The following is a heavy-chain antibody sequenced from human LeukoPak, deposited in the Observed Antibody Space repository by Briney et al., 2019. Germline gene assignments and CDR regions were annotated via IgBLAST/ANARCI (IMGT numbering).Heavy chain of an antibody. CDR3: TIGGEACYYDRSGYKYFQH. Sequence: ASVKVSCKASGHTFTSYGISWVRQAPGQGLEWMGWISTYNGNTNYAQNFKGRVTMTTDTSTSTAYMELRSLRSDDTAVYYCTIGGEACYYDRSGYKYFQHWGQGTLVTVSS. D-gene: IGHD3-22*01. CDR1: GHTFTSYG. J-gene: IGHJ1*01. CDR2: ISTYNGNT. V-gene: IGHV1-18*01.